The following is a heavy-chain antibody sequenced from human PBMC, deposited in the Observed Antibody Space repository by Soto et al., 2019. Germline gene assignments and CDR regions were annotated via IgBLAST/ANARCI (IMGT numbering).Heavy chain of an antibody. CDR2: IKSKTDGGTT. V-gene: IGHV3-15*07. CDR1: GFTFSNAW. Sequence: SGGSLRLSCAASGFTFSNAWMNWVRQAPGKGLEWVGRIKSKTDGGTTDYAAPVKGRFTISRDDSKNTLYLQMNSLKTEDTAVYYCTTPQPLTGTTGGGYYYYYYGMDVWGQGTTVTVS. J-gene: IGHJ6*02. D-gene: IGHD1-7*01. CDR3: TTPQPLTGTTGGGYYYYYYGMDV.